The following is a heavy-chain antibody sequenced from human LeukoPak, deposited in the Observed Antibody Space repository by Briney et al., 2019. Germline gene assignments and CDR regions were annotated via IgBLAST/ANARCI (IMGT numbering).Heavy chain of an antibody. CDR1: AFTFSSYR. D-gene: IGHD5-18*01. CDR3: ARGGDGYSDDY. Sequence: PGRSLRLSCAASAFTFSSYRMNWVRQAPRKWMEWVSSITSSSSYIYYADSVKGRFTISRDNAKNSLYLQMSSLRAEDTAVYYCARGGDGYSDDYWGQGTLVTVSS. V-gene: IGHV3-21*01. J-gene: IGHJ4*02. CDR2: ITSSSSYI.